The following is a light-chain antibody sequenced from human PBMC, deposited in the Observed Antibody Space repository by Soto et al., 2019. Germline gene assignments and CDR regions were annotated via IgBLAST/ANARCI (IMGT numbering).Light chain of an antibody. V-gene: IGLV2-14*01. CDR2: EVT. J-gene: IGLJ1*01. CDR1: SSDIGAYNY. Sequence: QSVLTQPASVSGSPGQSITISCTGTSSDIGAYNYVSWHQQHPGKAPKLLIYEVTNRPSGVSDRFSGSKSGNTASLTISGLQAEDGANYYCNSYTTLSNRVFGTGTKVTVL. CDR3: NSYTTLSNRV.